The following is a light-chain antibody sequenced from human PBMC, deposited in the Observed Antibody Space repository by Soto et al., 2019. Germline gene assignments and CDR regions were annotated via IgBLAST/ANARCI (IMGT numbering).Light chain of an antibody. CDR1: HNVNSW. CDR2: KAS. V-gene: IGKV1-5*03. CDR3: QQYDDIWT. Sequence: DVQMTQSPSTLSASIGDRVTITCRASHNVNSWLAWYQQKPGKAPKYLIYKASTLANGVPSRFSGSGSGTEFTLTITSLQHDDFATYYCQQYDDIWTFGQGTRVEI. J-gene: IGKJ1*01.